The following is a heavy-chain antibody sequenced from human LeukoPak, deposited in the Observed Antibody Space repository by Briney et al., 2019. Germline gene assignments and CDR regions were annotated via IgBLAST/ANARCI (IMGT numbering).Heavy chain of an antibody. V-gene: IGHV1-18*01. D-gene: IGHD6-6*01. CDR3: ARDLADSSSSALTSYFDH. Sequence: GAPVKVSCKASGYTFTSYGISWVRQAPGQGLEWMGWISAYNGNTNYAPNLQGRVTLTTDTSTTTAYMEVKSLRSDDTAMYYCARDLADSSSSALTSYFDHRGQGTLVTVSS. CDR2: ISAYNGNT. CDR1: GYTFTSYG. J-gene: IGHJ4*02.